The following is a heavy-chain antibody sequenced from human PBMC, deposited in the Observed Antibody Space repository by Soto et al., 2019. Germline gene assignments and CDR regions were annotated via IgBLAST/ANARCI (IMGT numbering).Heavy chain of an antibody. D-gene: IGHD3-9*01. CDR1: GFTFSGYS. CDR2: ISSGSKTI. CDR3: AREDILGVRSFDY. V-gene: IGHV3-48*02. Sequence: GGSLRLSXAASGFTFSGYSVNWVRQAPGKGLEWVSYISSGSKTIYYAESVKGRFTVSRDNARNSQYLQMNSLRDEDTAVYYCAREDILGVRSFDYWGQGTLVTVSS. J-gene: IGHJ4*02.